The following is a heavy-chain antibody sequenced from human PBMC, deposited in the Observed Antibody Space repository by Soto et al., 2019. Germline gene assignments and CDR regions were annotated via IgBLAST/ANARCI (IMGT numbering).Heavy chain of an antibody. CDR2: IYYSVST. D-gene: IGHD4-17*01. J-gene: IGHJ4*02. CDR1: GGSISSGGYY. CDR3: AAARVTTISLDY. V-gene: IGHV4-31*03. Sequence: PSETLSLTCTVSGGSISSGGYYCSWIRHHPGKGLEWIGYIYYSVSTYYNPSLKSRVTISVDTSKNQFSPKLTYVTAADTAVYYCAAARVTTISLDYWGQGTLVTVSS.